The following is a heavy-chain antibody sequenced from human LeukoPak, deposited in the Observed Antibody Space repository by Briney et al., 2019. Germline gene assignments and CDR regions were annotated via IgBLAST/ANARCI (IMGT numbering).Heavy chain of an antibody. CDR3: AKGHGSSSWEAPDY. J-gene: IGHJ4*02. CDR1: GGSFSGYY. V-gene: IGHV4-34*01. CDR2: INHSGST. D-gene: IGHD6-13*01. Sequence: SETLSLTCAVYGGSFSGYYWSWIRQPPGKGLEWIGEINHSGSTNYNPSLKSRVTISVDTSKNQFSLKLSSVTAADTAVYYCAKGHGSSSWEAPDYWGQGTLVTVSS.